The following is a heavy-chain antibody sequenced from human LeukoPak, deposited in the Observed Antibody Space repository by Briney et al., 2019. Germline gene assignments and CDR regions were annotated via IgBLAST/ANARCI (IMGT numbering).Heavy chain of an antibody. J-gene: IGHJ4*02. D-gene: IGHD6-19*01. CDR3: ARGLSSGSQGY. CDR1: GFTFSSYW. CDR2: INSVGSST. Sequence: GGSLRLSCAASGFTFSSYWMHWVRQAPGKGLVWVSRINSVGSSTSYADSVKGRFTISRDNAKNTLYLQMNSLRAEDTAVYYCARGLSSGSQGYWGQGTLVTVSS. V-gene: IGHV3-74*01.